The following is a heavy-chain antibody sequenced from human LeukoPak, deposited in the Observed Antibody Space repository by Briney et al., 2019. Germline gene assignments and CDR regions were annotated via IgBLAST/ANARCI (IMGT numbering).Heavy chain of an antibody. Sequence: SETLSLTCTVSGGSISSYYWSWIRQPPGKGLEWIGYIYYSGSTNYNPSLKSRVTISVDTSKNRFSLKLSSVTAADTAVYYCARVLLSNYDFWSGYSNWFDPWGQGTLVTVSS. D-gene: IGHD3-3*01. CDR3: ARVLLSNYDFWSGYSNWFDP. J-gene: IGHJ5*02. V-gene: IGHV4-59*01. CDR2: IYYSGST. CDR1: GGSISSYY.